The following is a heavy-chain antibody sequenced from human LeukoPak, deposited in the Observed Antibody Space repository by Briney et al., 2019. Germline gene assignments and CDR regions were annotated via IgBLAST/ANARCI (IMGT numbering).Heavy chain of an antibody. CDR2: ISSDGSTT. J-gene: IGHJ6*02. CDR3: ARHNYYAMDV. V-gene: IGHV3-74*01. CDR1: GFTFSST. Sequence: GGSLRLSCAAFGFTFSSTMHWVRQAPGKGLVWVSRISSDGSTTRYADSVKGRFTISRDDAKNTLCLQMNSLRAEDTAVYYCARHNYYAMDVWGQGTTVTVSS.